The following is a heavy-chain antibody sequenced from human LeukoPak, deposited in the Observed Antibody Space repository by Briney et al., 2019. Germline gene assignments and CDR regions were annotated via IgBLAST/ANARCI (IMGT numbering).Heavy chain of an antibody. CDR1: GFTFSRSW. J-gene: IGHJ4*02. CDR2: INQDGSGK. D-gene: IGHD2-8*01. CDR3: ATDSSWSLFH. V-gene: IGHV3-7*03. Sequence: GGSLRLSCAASGFTFSRSWVSWVRQAPGKGLEWVANINQDGSGKYHVESVRGRFTISRDNAKNTLYLQMNSLRAEDTAVYYCATDSSWSLFHWGRGTLVTVSS.